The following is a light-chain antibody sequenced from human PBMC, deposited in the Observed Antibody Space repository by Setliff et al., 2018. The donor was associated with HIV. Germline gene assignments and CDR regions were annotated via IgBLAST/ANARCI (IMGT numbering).Light chain of an antibody. Sequence: QSALTQPASVSGSPGQSITISCTGTSSDVGSYNYVSWYQQHPGKAPKLMIYDVTKRPSGVSNRFSGSKSGVTASLTISGLQAEDEADYYCCSYAGSRTEGYVFGTGTKVTV. CDR1: SSDVGSYNY. CDR2: DVT. CDR3: CSYAGSRTEGYV. J-gene: IGLJ1*01. V-gene: IGLV2-23*02.